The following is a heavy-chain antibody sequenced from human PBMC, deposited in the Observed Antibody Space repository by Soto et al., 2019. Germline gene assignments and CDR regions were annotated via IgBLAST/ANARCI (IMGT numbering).Heavy chain of an antibody. D-gene: IGHD3-22*01. CDR2: IYYSGST. Sequence: PSETLSLTCTVSGGSISSGGYYWSWIRQHPGKGLEWIGYIYYSGSTYYNPSLKSRVTTSVDTSKNQFSLKLSSVTAADTAVYYCARTYYYDSSGYPTSNWFGPWGQGTLVTVSS. CDR3: ARTYYYDSSGYPTSNWFGP. CDR1: GGSISSGGYY. V-gene: IGHV4-31*03. J-gene: IGHJ5*02.